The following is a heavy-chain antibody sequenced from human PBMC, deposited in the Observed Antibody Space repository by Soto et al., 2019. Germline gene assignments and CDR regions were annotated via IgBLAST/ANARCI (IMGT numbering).Heavy chain of an antibody. J-gene: IGHJ6*02. Sequence: GGSLRLSCAASGFTFDDYTMHWVRQAPGKGLEWVSLISWDGGSTYYADSVKGRFTISRDNSKNSLYLQMNSLRTEDTALYYCAKGYYGYHNGLDVWGQGTTVTVSS. CDR3: AKGYYGYHNGLDV. V-gene: IGHV3-43*01. CDR2: ISWDGGST. CDR1: GFTFDDYT. D-gene: IGHD4-17*01.